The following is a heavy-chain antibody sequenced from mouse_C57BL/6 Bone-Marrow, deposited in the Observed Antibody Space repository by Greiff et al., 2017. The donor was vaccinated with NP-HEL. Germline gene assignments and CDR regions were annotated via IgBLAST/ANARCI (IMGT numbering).Heavy chain of an antibody. CDR3: ARGYYSNYGLAY. Sequence: LQESGAELARPGASVKLSCKASGYTFTSYGISWVKQRTGQGLEWIGEIYPRSGNTYYNEKFKGKATLTADKSSSTAYMELRSLTSEDSAVYFCARGYYSNYGLAYWGQGTLVTVSA. D-gene: IGHD2-5*01. V-gene: IGHV1-81*01. CDR1: GYTFTSYG. CDR2: IYPRSGNT. J-gene: IGHJ3*01.